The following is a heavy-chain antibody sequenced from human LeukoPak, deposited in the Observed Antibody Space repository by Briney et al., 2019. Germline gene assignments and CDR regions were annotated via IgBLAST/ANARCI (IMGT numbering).Heavy chain of an antibody. CDR1: GFTFTTYA. Sequence: QTGGSLRLSCVASGFTFTTYAMHWVRQAPGKGLEWVAFIQYDGNTKYYVDSVKGRFTISRDTSKNTLFLQMSSLRAEDTAVYYCAKRGGTYSYYYYMDVXGKGXXVTV. D-gene: IGHD1-26*01. CDR3: AKRGGTYSYYYYMDV. J-gene: IGHJ6*03. V-gene: IGHV3-30*02. CDR2: IQYDGNTK.